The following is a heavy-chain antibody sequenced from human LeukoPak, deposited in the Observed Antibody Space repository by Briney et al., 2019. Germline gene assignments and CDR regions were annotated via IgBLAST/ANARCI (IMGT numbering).Heavy chain of an antibody. CDR2: IWSDASEK. D-gene: IGHD1-26*01. Sequence: GRSLRLSCAASGFTFRTYGMHWVRQAPGGGLEWVAIIWSDASEKYYGDSVKGRFTISRDNSNNTVSLQMNSLRAEDTAVYYCARRGSGTYDFDSWGQGTLVTVSS. J-gene: IGHJ4*02. CDR1: GFTFRTYG. CDR3: ARRGSGTYDFDS. V-gene: IGHV3-33*03.